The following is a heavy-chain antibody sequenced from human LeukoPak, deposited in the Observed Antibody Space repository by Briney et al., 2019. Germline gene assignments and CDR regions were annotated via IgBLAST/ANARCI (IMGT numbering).Heavy chain of an antibody. CDR1: GFALTGNY. CDR2: ISSGSYSH. J-gene: IGHJ5*02. CDR3: ARGKRTFDP. Sequence: GGSLRLSCVVSGFALTGNYMSWTRQAPGKEPEWVAYISSGSYSHYYADSVRGRFTIPRDNSKNSLYLEMSDLRVEDTALYYCARGKRTFDPWGQGTLVTVTS. V-gene: IGHV3-11*01.